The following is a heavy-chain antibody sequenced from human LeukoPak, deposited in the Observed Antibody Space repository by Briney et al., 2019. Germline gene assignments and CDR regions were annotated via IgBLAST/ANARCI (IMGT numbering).Heavy chain of an antibody. CDR2: LYPDDSDL. CDR1: GYNFSTYW. J-gene: IGHJ4*02. D-gene: IGHD3-10*01. Sequence: GESLQISCKGSGYNFSTYWIGWVRQLPGKGLEWMGMLYPDDSDLRDSPAFQGQVTMSADKSISTAYLQWSSVKASDTAIYYCARQWHSYGYFEYRGQGTLVTVSS. V-gene: IGHV5-51*01. CDR3: ARQWHSYGYFEY.